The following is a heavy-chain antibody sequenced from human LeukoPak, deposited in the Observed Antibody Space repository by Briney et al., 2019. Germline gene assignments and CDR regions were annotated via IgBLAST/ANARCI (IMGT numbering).Heavy chain of an antibody. CDR1: GFTFTDYY. Sequence: PGGSLRLSCAASGFTFTDYYMSWIRQAPGKGLEWLSYISRSGSIMYYADSVKGRFTISRDNAKESQYLQMNSLRAEDTAVYYCARPRYCSSTSCYEDAFDIWGQGTMVTVSS. D-gene: IGHD2-2*01. CDR2: ISRSGSIM. CDR3: ARPRYCSSTSCYEDAFDI. V-gene: IGHV3-11*04. J-gene: IGHJ3*02.